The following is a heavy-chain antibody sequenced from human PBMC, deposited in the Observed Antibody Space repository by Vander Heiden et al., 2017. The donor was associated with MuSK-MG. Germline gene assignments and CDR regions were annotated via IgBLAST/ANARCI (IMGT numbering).Heavy chain of an antibody. Sequence: QITLQESGPTLVKPTQTLTLTCTFSGFSLSTSGVGVGWIRQPPGKALEWLALIYWDDDKRYSPSLKSRLTITKDTSKNQVVLTMTNMDPVDTATYYCAHSSTRDYGDYQPFGDWGQGTLVTVSS. J-gene: IGHJ4*02. CDR1: GFSLSTSGVG. CDR3: AHSSTRDYGDYQPFGD. D-gene: IGHD4-17*01. V-gene: IGHV2-5*02. CDR2: IYWDDDK.